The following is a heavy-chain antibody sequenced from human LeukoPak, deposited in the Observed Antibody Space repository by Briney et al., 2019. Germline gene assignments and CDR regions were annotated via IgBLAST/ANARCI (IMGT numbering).Heavy chain of an antibody. D-gene: IGHD3-10*01. Sequence: TGSGGSTYYADSGKCRFTISRDNSKNTLYLQMNSLRAEDTAVYYCARSRENYYYYGMDVWGQGTTVTVSS. CDR2: TGSGGST. CDR3: ARSRENYYYYGMDV. V-gene: IGHV3-53*01. J-gene: IGHJ6*02.